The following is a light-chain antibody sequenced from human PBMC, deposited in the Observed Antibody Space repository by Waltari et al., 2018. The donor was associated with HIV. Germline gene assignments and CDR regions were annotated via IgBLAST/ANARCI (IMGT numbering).Light chain of an antibody. CDR1: TLGDKY. CDR2: QDN. V-gene: IGLV3-1*01. Sequence: SSEMTQPPSVSVSPGQTASITCSGDTLGDKYASWYQQKPGQSPVLVPYQDNKRPSGIPDLFSGPYFGNTATLTISGTQAMDEADYYCQAWDSSTGGVFGGGTKLTVL. J-gene: IGLJ3*02. CDR3: QAWDSSTGGV.